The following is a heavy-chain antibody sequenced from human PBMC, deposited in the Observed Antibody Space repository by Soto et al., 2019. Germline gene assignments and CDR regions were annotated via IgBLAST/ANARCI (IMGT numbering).Heavy chain of an antibody. Sequence: EVQLVESGGGLVQPGRSLRLSCAASGFTFDDYAMHWVRQAPGKGLEWGSGISWNSGSIGYADSVKGRFTISRDNAKNSLYLQMNSLRAEDTALYYCAKDLAVAGSAFDYWGQGTLVTVSS. V-gene: IGHV3-9*01. J-gene: IGHJ4*02. D-gene: IGHD6-19*01. CDR3: AKDLAVAGSAFDY. CDR2: ISWNSGSI. CDR1: GFTFDDYA.